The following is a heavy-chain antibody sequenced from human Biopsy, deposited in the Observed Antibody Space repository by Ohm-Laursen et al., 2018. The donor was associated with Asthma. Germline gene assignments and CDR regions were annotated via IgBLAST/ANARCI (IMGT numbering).Heavy chain of an antibody. V-gene: IGHV1-69*13. D-gene: IGHD1-26*01. CDR2: IIPIFGTA. J-gene: IGHJ4*02. CDR1: GGTSSSYA. Sequence: SVKVSCKTSGGTSSSYAISWVRQAPGQGLEWMGGIIPIFGTANYAQKFQGRVTITADESTSTAYMELSSLRSEDTAVYYCARAGALIVGATMGYWGQGTLVTVSS. CDR3: ARAGALIVGATMGY.